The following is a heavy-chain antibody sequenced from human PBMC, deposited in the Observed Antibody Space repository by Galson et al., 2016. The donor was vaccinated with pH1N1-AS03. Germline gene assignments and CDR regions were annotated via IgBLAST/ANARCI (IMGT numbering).Heavy chain of an antibody. Sequence: SVKVSCKASKDTFNTYAISWVRQAPGQGLEWMGGIIPIFGSYGTPKYTQKFQGRVTITADESTSTVYRDLRSLRSDDTAVYYCTTIAAADTAYYHPGMAFWSRGTTVTVSS. J-gene: IGHJ6*02. D-gene: IGHD6-25*01. CDR1: KDTFNTYA. CDR3: TTIAAADTAYYHPGMAF. CDR2: IIPIFGSYGTP. V-gene: IGHV1-69*13.